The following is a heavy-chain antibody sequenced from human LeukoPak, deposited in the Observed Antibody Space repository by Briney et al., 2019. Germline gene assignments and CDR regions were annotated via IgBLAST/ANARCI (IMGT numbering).Heavy chain of an antibody. D-gene: IGHD6-6*01. CDR2: ITGSGGKT. J-gene: IGHJ4*02. V-gene: IGHV3-23*01. CDR1: GFTFINYG. CDR3: ARDGQLVRQYFDY. Sequence: PGGSLRLSCAAPGFTFINYGMAWVRQAPGKGLEWVATITGSGGKTYYADSVKDRFTISTDNFKNTLYLQMNSLRAEDTAVYYCARDGQLVRQYFDYWGQGTLVTVSS.